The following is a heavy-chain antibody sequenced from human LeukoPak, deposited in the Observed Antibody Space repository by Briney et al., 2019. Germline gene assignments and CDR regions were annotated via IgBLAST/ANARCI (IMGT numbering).Heavy chain of an antibody. CDR3: ARDFPSSYRTCYFDY. CDR1: GFTFRTYW. J-gene: IGHJ4*02. V-gene: IGHV3-7*01. CDR2: IKQDGNEK. D-gene: IGHD6-19*01. Sequence: GGSLRLSCAASGFTFRTYWMSWVRQAPGKGLEWVANIKQDGNEKYYVDSVKGRFTISRDNAKNSLYLQMNSLRAEDTAVYYCARDFPSSYRTCYFDYWGQGTLVTVSS.